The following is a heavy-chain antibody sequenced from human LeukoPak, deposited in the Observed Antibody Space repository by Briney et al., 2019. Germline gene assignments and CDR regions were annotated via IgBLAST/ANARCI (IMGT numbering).Heavy chain of an antibody. CDR2: ITSSGSTM. J-gene: IGHJ4*02. CDR1: GFTFSDYY. D-gene: IGHD3-10*01. V-gene: IGHV3-11*01. CDR3: VRAPALLWSLYYFDY. Sequence: GGSLRLSCAASGFTFSDYYMNWIRQAPGKGLEWVSCITSSGSTMYYADSVKGRFTISRDNAKNSLFLQMNSLRAEDTAVYYCVRAPALLWSLYYFDYWGQGTLVTVSS.